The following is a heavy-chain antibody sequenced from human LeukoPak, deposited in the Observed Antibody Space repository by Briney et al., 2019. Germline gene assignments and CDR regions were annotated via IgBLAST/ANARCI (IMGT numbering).Heavy chain of an antibody. J-gene: IGHJ4*02. V-gene: IGHV4-34*01. CDR3: AREAKRMVRGVRGGDC. CDR2: INHSGST. CDR1: GGSFSGYY. D-gene: IGHD3-10*01. Sequence: SETLSLTCAVYGGSFSGYYWSWIRQPPGKGLEWIGEINHSGSTNYNPSLKSRVTISVDTSKNQFSLKLSSVTAADTAVYYCAREAKRMVRGVRGGDCWGQGTLVTASS.